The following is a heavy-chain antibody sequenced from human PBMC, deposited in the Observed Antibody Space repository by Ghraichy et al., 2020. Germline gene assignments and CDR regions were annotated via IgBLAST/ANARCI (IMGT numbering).Heavy chain of an antibody. CDR3: AILNMVRGVTVYYYYYLDV. J-gene: IGHJ6*02. CDR1: GFTFDRHT. D-gene: IGHD3-10*01. V-gene: IGHV3-48*02. CDR2: ISSTGDTM. Sequence: GESLNISCAASGFTFDRHTINWVRQGLGKGLEWVSSISSTGDTMYYTDSVKGRFTISRDNANNSLYLHMTSLRDEDTAVYYCAILNMVRGVTVYYYYYLDVWGQGTTVTVSS.